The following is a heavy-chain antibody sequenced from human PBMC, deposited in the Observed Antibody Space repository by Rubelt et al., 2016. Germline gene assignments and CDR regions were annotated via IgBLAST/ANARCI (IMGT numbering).Heavy chain of an antibody. Sequence: QVQLVQSGAEVKKPGSSVKVSCKASGGTFSSYAISWVRQAPGQGLEWMGGIIPVFGTANYAQKFQGRVTITADQSTSPAYMGLSSLRSEDTAVYYCARDRLLDDSSGGDAFDIWGQGTMVTVSS. D-gene: IGHD3-22*01. CDR1: GGTFSSYA. CDR3: ARDRLLDDSSGGDAFDI. V-gene: IGHV1-69*01. CDR2: IIPVFGTA. J-gene: IGHJ3*02.